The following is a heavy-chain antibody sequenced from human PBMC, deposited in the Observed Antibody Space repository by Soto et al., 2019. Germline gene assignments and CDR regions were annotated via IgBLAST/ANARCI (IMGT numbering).Heavy chain of an antibody. V-gene: IGHV1-2*04. CDR2: INPNSGGT. J-gene: IGHJ6*03. D-gene: IGHD2-15*01. CDR3: ARAGHGYCSGGSCYYYYYMDV. Sequence: ASVKVSCKASGYTFTGYYMHWVRQAPGQGLEWMGWINPNSGGTNYAQKFQGWVTMTRDTSISTAYMELSRLRSDDTAVYYCARAGHGYCSGGSCYYYYYMDVWGKGTTVTVSS. CDR1: GYTFTGYY.